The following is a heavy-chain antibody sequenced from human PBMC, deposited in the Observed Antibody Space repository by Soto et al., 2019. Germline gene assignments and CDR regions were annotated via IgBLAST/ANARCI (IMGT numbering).Heavy chain of an antibody. V-gene: IGHV1-3*05. CDR2: INAGNGNT. J-gene: IGHJ3*02. Sequence: QVQIVQSGAEEKKPGASVKVSCKASGYTFTSYAMHWVRQAPGQRLEWMGWINAGNGNTKYSQKFQGRVSITSDTYASQAYMELSSLKSEDTAVYYCAWRAHRVDIWGPGTMVTVSS. CDR1: GYTFTSYA. CDR3: AWRAHRVDI.